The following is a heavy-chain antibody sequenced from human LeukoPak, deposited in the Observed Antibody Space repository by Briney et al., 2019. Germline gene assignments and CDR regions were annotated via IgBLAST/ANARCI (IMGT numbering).Heavy chain of an antibody. CDR2: ISGDGTNK. CDR3: ARALPSPSGYFDY. D-gene: IGHD7-27*01. CDR1: GFTFSTYS. V-gene: IGHV3-30-3*01. J-gene: IGHJ4*02. Sequence: PGKSLRLSCAASGFTFSTYSLHWARQAPGKGLEWVAVISGDGTNKYHADSVKGRFTISRDNSKNTLFLQMNSLRAEDTAVYYCARALPSPSGYFDYWGQGTLVTVSS.